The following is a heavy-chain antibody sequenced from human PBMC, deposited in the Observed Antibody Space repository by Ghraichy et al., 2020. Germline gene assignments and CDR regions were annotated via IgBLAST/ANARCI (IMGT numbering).Heavy chain of an antibody. Sequence: GGSLRLSCAASGFTVSSNYMSWVRQAPGKRLEWVSVIYSGGSTYYADSVKGRFTISRDNSKNTLYLQMNSLRAEDTAVYYCASGLSIAAAVDYWGQGTLVTVSS. V-gene: IGHV3-66*01. D-gene: IGHD6-13*01. CDR1: GFTVSSNY. J-gene: IGHJ4*02. CDR3: ASGLSIAAAVDY. CDR2: IYSGGST.